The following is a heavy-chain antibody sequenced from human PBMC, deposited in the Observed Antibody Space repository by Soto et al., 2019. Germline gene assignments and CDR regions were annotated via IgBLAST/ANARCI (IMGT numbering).Heavy chain of an antibody. V-gene: IGHV3-21*04. D-gene: IGHD6-19*01. CDR3: ARGDGTGLYNSGWSPRY. CDR2: IIGSSTYI. CDR1: GFTFSYYS. Sequence: EVQLVESGGGLVKPGESLRVSCAASGFTFSYYSLHWVRQAPGKGLEWVSSIIGSSTYIYYPDRVKGRFTISRDNAKNSLYLRMDSLRAEDWAVYYGARGDGTGLYNSGWSPRYWGQGTLVTVSS. J-gene: IGHJ4*02.